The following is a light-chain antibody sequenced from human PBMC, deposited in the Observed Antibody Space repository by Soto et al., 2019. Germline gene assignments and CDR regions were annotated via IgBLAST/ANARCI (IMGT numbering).Light chain of an antibody. CDR3: QQYGPSQYT. Sequence: EVVLPQSPGTLSLSPGEPATRSCRASQSVISSYVAWYQQKPGQAPRLLIDGPSSRADGVPARVIGSGSGTYLTLTISGLEPDDCEIYYCQQYGPSQYTFSQGTK. CDR1: QSVISSY. V-gene: IGKV3-20*01. CDR2: GPS. J-gene: IGKJ2*01.